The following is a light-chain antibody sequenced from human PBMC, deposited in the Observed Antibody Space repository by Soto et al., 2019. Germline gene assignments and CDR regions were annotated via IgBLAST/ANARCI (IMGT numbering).Light chain of an antibody. CDR2: GAS. Sequence: IVLTQSPGTLSLSPVETATLSCRASQSVTTQLAWYQQKRGRAPRPIIHGASSRATGIPDRFSGSGSGTDFTLIISRLEPEDFAVYYCQHYGTSSWTFGQGTKVDIK. CDR3: QHYGTSSWT. CDR1: QSVTTQ. V-gene: IGKV3-20*01. J-gene: IGKJ1*01.